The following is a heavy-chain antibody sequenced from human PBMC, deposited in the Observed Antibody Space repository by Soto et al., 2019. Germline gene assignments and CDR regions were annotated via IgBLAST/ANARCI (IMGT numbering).Heavy chain of an antibody. CDR3: ARGSTDS. Sequence: GSLALSPIPAVNSVWRRAIGWVRQAPGEGLEWVSSITDNGGDTKSADSVRGRFTISRDNSKNTLYLQMSSLRAEDSAVYYCARGSTDS. V-gene: IGHV3-23*01. CDR2: ITDNGGDT. J-gene: IGHJ5*01. CDR1: VNSVWRRA.